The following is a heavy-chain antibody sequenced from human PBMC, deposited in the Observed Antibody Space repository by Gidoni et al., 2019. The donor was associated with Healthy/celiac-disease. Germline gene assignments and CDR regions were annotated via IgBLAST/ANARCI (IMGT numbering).Heavy chain of an antibody. CDR1: GFTFSSYA. Sequence: EVQLLESGGGLVQPGGSLRLSCAASGFTFSSYAMSWVRQAPGKGREWVSASSGSGGSTYYADSVKGRFTISRDNSKNTLYLQMNSLRAEDTAVYYCEKDGGLLRFLEWYYFDYWGQVTLVTVSS. V-gene: IGHV3-23*01. CDR3: EKDGGLLRFLEWYYFDY. CDR2: SSGSGGST. J-gene: IGHJ4*02. D-gene: IGHD3-3*01.